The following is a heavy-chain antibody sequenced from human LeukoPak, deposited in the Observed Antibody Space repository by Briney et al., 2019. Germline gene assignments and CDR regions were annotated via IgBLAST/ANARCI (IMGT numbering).Heavy chain of an antibody. CDR3: AKDPRITGTTGYFDY. J-gene: IGHJ4*02. CDR1: GFTFSSYA. Sequence: GGSLRLSCAASGFTFSSYAMHWVRQAPGKGLEWVAVISYDGSNKYYADSVKGRFTISRDNSKNTLYLQMNSLRAEDTAVYYCAKDPRITGTTGYFDYWGQGTLVTVSS. D-gene: IGHD1-20*01. CDR2: ISYDGSNK. V-gene: IGHV3-30-3*01.